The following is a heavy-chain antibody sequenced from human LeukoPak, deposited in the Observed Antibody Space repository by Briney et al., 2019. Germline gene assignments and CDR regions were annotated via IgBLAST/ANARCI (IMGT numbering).Heavy chain of an antibody. D-gene: IGHD3-16*01. J-gene: IGHJ4*02. CDR2: IYYSGST. V-gene: IGHV4-30-4*08. Sequence: PSQTLSLTCTVSGGSISSGDYYWSWIRQPPGKGLEWIGYIYYSGSTYYNPSLKSRVTISVDTSKNQFSLKLSSVTAADTAVYYCARVSSYCGGRGGVRCPFDYWGQGTLVTVSS. CDR1: GGSISSGDYY. CDR3: ARVSSYCGGRGGVRCPFDY.